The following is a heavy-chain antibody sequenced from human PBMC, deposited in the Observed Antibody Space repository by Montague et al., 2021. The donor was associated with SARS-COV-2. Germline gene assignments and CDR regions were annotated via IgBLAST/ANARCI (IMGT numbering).Heavy chain of an antibody. D-gene: IGHD3-10*01. Sequence: SETLSLTCTVSGGSISSYYWSWIRQPPGKGLEWIGYIYYSGSTNYNPSLKSRVTISVDTSKNQFSLKLSSVTVADTAVYYCARAGSGSESFYYYYGMDVGAQGATVPVSS. CDR2: IYYSGST. CDR1: GGSISSYY. J-gene: IGHJ6*01. CDR3: ARAGSGSESFYYYYGMDV. V-gene: IGHV4-59*08.